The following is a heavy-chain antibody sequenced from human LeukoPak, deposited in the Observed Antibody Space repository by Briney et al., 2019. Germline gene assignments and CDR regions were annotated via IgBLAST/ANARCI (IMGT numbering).Heavy chain of an antibody. CDR2: IYYSGST. Sequence: SEALSLTCTVSGGSISSGDYYWSWIRQPPGKGLEWIGYIYYSGSTNYNPSLKSRVTISVDTSKNQFSLKLSSVTAADTAVYYCARVAWQQLYFQHWGQGTLVTVSS. J-gene: IGHJ1*01. V-gene: IGHV4-61*08. CDR3: ARVAWQQLYFQH. CDR1: GGSISSGDYY. D-gene: IGHD6-13*01.